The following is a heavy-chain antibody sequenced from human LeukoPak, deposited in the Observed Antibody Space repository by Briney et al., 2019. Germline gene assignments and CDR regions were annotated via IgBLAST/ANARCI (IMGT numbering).Heavy chain of an antibody. D-gene: IGHD2-2*01. V-gene: IGHV3-30*02. J-gene: IGHJ6*03. Sequence: GGSLRLSCAASGFTFSSYGMHWVRQAPGKGLEWVAFIRYVGSDKYYADSVKGRFTISRDNSKNTLYLHMNSLRAEDTAVYYCAKSSFYCSSTSCYGPDYYYYYMDVWGKGTTVTVSS. CDR2: IRYVGSDK. CDR3: AKSSFYCSSTSCYGPDYYYYYMDV. CDR1: GFTFSSYG.